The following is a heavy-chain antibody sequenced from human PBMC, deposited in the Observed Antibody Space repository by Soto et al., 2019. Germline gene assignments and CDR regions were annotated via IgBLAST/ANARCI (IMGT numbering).Heavy chain of an antibody. V-gene: IGHV4-39*01. D-gene: IGHD3-10*01. Sequence: PSETLSLTCTVSGGAISSSSYYWGWIRQPPGKGLEWIGSIYYSGGTYYNPSLKSRVTISVDTSKNQFSLKLNSMTAADTAVYSCARNNYGSGSTYFDYWGQGTLVTVS. J-gene: IGHJ4*02. CDR3: ARNNYGSGSTYFDY. CDR2: IYYSGGT. CDR1: GGAISSSSYY.